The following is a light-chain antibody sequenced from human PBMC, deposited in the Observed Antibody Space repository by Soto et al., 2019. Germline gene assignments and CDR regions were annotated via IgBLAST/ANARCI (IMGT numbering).Light chain of an antibody. Sequence: DIVMTQSPDSLAVSLGERATINCKSSQSDLYSSNNKNYLAWYQQKPGQPPKLLIYWASTRESGVPDRFSGSGSGTDSTLTISNLQAEDVAVYYCQQYYSTLITFGQGTRLEIK. CDR2: WAS. CDR3: QQYYSTLIT. V-gene: IGKV4-1*01. J-gene: IGKJ5*01. CDR1: QSDLYSSNNKNY.